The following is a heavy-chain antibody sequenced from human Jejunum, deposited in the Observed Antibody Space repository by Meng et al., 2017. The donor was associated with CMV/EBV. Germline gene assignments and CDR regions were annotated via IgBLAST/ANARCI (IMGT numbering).Heavy chain of an antibody. CDR2: ISSTGSIT. V-gene: IGHV3-11*06. CDR3: ARIATVTTRQCLDY. J-gene: IGHJ4*02. Sequence: VDRVEAGGGLVKPWGSLALSCAASGFTFSDYYVTWIRQAPGKGLEWIAYISSTGSITNYADTVMGRFTISRDNVKNSLYLDMNSLRVEDTAVYYCARIATVTTRQCLDYWGQGTLVTVSS. D-gene: IGHD4-11*01. CDR1: GFTFSDYY.